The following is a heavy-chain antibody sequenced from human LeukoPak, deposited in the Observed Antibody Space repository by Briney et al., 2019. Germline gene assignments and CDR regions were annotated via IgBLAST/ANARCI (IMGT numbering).Heavy chain of an antibody. J-gene: IGHJ3*01. CDR1: GFNFHRHA. Sequence: GSLRLSRGASGFNFHRHAIKLVRQGPGGGLGMGSSVFDSGAPSYYADSVRGRFIISRSHSENTVYLQMDNLKVDDTAVYYCTKAVGGGRDAYDAWGQGTIVTVSS. CDR2: VFDSGAPS. V-gene: IGHV3-23*01. CDR3: TKAVGGGRDAYDA. D-gene: IGHD3-16*01.